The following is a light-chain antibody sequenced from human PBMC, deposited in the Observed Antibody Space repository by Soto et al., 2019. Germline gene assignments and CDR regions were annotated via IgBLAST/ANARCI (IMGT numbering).Light chain of an antibody. CDR2: DAS. CDR3: RQYGRSPWT. J-gene: IGKJ1*01. CDR1: QSVSSN. V-gene: IGKV3-20*01. Sequence: EIVMTQSPATLSVSPGERATLSCRASQSVSSNLAWYQQKPGQAPRLLIYDASNRATGIPARFSGSGSGTDFPLTVSRLEPEEAAVYYCRQYGRSPWTLGEGTKVDIK.